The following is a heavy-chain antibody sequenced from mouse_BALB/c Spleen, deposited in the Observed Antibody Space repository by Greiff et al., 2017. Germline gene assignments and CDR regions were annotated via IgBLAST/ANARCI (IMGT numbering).Heavy chain of an antibody. CDR1: GYAFSSYW. D-gene: IGHD1-1*02. V-gene: IGHV1-80*01. CDR3: ARRYYDGMDY. Sequence: VQLQQSGAELVRPGSSVKISCTASGYAFSSYWMNWVKQRPGQGLEWIGQIYPGDGDTNYNGKFKGKATLTADKSSSTAYMQLSSLTSEDSAVYFCARRYYDGMDYWGQGTSVTVSS. CDR2: IYPGDGDT. J-gene: IGHJ4*01.